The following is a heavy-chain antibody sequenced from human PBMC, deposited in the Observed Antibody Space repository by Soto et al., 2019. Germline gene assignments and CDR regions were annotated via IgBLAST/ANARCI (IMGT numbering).Heavy chain of an antibody. D-gene: IGHD7-27*01. CDR1: GGSISSSSYY. CDR3: ARGPSGDKVHY. Sequence: PSETLSLTCTVSGGSISSSSYYWGWIRQPPGKGLEWIGNIFDSGTTYTNPSLRSQVAISLDTSKNHFSLTLSSVTAADTAVYYCARGPSGDKVHYWGQGALVTVSS. J-gene: IGHJ4*02. CDR2: IFDSGTT. V-gene: IGHV4-39*02.